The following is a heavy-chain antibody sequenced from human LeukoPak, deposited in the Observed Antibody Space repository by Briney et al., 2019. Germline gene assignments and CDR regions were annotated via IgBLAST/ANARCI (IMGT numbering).Heavy chain of an antibody. CDR1: GGSVTSGNYY. Sequence: SETLSLTCTVSGGSVTSGNYYWNWIRQPAGKGLEWIGRIYTNGGASYNPSLKSRVTISIDASKNQLSLKLSSVTAADTAVYCCAREPPGYWGQGILVTVSS. CDR3: AREPPGY. V-gene: IGHV4-61*02. J-gene: IGHJ4*02. CDR2: IYTNGGA.